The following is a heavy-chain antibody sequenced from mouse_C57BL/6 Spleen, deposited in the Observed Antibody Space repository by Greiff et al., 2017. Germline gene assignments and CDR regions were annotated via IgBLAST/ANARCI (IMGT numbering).Heavy chain of an antibody. V-gene: IGHV1-82*01. CDR2: IYPGDGDT. D-gene: IGHD2-4*01. CDR3: ANIYYDYPYYFDY. CDR1: GYAFSSSW. J-gene: IGHJ2*01. Sequence: QVQLKESGPELVKPGASVKISCKASGYAFSSSWMNWVKQRPGKGLEWIGRIYPGDGDTNYNGKFKGKATLTADKSSSTAYMQLSSLTSEDSAVYFCANIYYDYPYYFDYWGQGTTLTVSS.